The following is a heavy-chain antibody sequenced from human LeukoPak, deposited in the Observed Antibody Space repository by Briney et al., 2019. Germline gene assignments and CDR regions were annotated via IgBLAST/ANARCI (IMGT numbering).Heavy chain of an antibody. D-gene: IGHD3-16*01. J-gene: IGHJ6*03. CDR1: GGTFSSYA. CDR2: IIPIFGTA. CDR3: ARVRQGDYYYYYMDV. Sequence: SVKVSCKASGGTFSSYAISWVRQAPGQGLEWMGGIIPIFGTANYAQKFQGRVTITADESTSTAYMELSSLRSEDTAVYYCARVRQGDYYYYYMDVWGKGTTVTVSS. V-gene: IGHV1-69*13.